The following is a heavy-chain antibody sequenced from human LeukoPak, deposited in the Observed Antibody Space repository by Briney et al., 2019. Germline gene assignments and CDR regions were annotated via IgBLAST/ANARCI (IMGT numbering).Heavy chain of an antibody. CDR3: AREPYNWNYINYFDY. D-gene: IGHD1-7*01. CDR2: ISSNGYST. CDR1: GFTFSSYT. V-gene: IGHV3-64*01. J-gene: IGHJ4*02. Sequence: AGGSLRLSCAASGFTFSSYTMNWVRQAPGKGLEYVSAISSNGYSTYYANSVKGRFTISRDNSKNTLHLQMGSLRAEDMAVYYCAREPYNWNYINYFDYWGQGTLVTVSS.